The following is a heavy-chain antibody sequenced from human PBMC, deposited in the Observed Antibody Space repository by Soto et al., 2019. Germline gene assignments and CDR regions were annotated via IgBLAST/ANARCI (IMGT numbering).Heavy chain of an antibody. D-gene: IGHD2-21*02. CDR3: ARRDCGGDCYSLSYGMEV. CDR2: IYPGDSDT. Sequence: GASLKISCKGSGYSFTSYWIGWVSQMPGKGLEWMGIIYPGDSDTRYSPSFQGQVTISADKSISTAYLQWSSLKASDPAMYYCARRDCGGDCYSLSYGMEVWGQESTVAVAS. V-gene: IGHV5-51*01. J-gene: IGHJ6*02. CDR1: GYSFTSYW.